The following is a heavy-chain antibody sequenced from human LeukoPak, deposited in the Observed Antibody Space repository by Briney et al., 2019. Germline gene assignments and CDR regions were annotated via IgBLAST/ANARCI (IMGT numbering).Heavy chain of an antibody. Sequence: ASVKVSCKASVYTFTNFDITWVRQASGQGLEWMGWMSPYSGTTGSAQKFQGRVTMTRNTSINSAYLEIKHLTSDDTSVYYCARAIDTTVHLGAYWGQGTPVTVSS. V-gene: IGHV1-8*01. CDR2: MSPYSGTT. D-gene: IGHD1-1*01. J-gene: IGHJ4*02. CDR1: VYTFTNFD. CDR3: ARAIDTTVHLGAY.